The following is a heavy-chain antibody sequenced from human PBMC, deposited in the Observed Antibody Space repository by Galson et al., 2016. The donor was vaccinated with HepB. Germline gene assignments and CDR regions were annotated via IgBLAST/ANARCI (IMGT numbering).Heavy chain of an antibody. D-gene: IGHD2-8*02. J-gene: IGHJ4*02. CDR3: AKFDFHGGVCLDY. V-gene: IGHV4-34*01. Sequence: ETLSLTCAAYVGSFSEYYWNWIRQSPGKGLEWTGEINHTGTTKYNPSLKSRVTISVDTSKKELSLKLTSVTAADTAVYYCAKFDFHGGVCLDYWGQGALVTVSA. CDR2: INHTGTT. CDR1: VGSFSEYY.